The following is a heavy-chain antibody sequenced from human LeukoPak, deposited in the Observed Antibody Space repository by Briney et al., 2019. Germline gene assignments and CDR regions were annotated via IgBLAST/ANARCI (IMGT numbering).Heavy chain of an antibody. CDR3: ARESGASRFGY. D-gene: IGHD3-10*01. J-gene: IGHJ4*02. V-gene: IGHV4-34*01. CDR2: INHSGST. Sequence: PSETLSLTCAVYGGSFSGYYWSWIRQPPGKGLEWIGEINHSGSTNYNPSLKSRVTISVDTSKNQFSLKLSSVTAADTAVYYCARESGASRFGYWGQGTLVTVSS. CDR1: GGSFSGYY.